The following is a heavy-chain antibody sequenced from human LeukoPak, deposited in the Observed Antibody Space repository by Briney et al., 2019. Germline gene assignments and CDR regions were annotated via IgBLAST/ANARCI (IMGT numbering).Heavy chain of an antibody. CDR1: GYTFTSYD. CDR2: MNPNSGNT. V-gene: IGHV1-8*01. Sequence: GASVKVSCKASGYTFTSYDINWVRQATGQGLEWMGWMNPNSGNTGYAQKFQGRVTMTRNTSISTAYMELSSLRSEDTAVYYCARSLRFLRLGELSLSYWGQGTLVTVSS. CDR3: ARSLRFLRLGELSLSY. J-gene: IGHJ4*02. D-gene: IGHD3-16*02.